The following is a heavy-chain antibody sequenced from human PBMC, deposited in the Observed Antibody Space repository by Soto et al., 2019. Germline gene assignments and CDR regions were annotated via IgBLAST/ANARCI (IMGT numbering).Heavy chain of an antibody. Sequence: QVQLVQSGAEVKKPGASVKVSCKASGYTFTSYGISWVRQAPGQGLEWMGWISAYNGNTNYAQKLQGRVTMTTDTSTSTAYMELRSLRSADTAVYCCARDVSGIVVGVAATPGDYWGQGTLVTVSS. CDR3: ARDVSGIVVGVAATPGDY. V-gene: IGHV1-18*04. CDR2: ISAYNGNT. J-gene: IGHJ4*02. D-gene: IGHD2-15*01. CDR1: GYTFTSYG.